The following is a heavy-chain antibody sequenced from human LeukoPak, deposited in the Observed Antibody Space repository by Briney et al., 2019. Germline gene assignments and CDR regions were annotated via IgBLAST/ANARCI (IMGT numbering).Heavy chain of an antibody. CDR3: ARSSLVGATPPDS. Sequence: SKTLSLTGTVSGGSISSAGYYWSWIRPPPGKGLEWIGNLSSSGSTYYNPSLKSRVTISVDTSKNQFSLKLSSVTAADTAVYYCARSSLVGATPPDSWGQGTLVTVSS. CDR2: LSSSGST. J-gene: IGHJ5*01. CDR1: GGSISSAGYY. V-gene: IGHV4-30-4*08. D-gene: IGHD1-26*01.